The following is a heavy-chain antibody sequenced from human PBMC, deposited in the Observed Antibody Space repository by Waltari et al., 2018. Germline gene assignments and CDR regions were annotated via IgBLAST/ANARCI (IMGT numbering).Heavy chain of an antibody. D-gene: IGHD2-15*01. CDR2: IYHSGST. J-gene: IGHJ4*02. CDR1: GYSISSGYY. Sequence: QVQLQESGPGLVKPSETLSLTCTVSGYSISSGYYWGWIRQPPGKGLEWIGGIYHSGSTYYNPSLKSRVTISVDTSKNQFSLKLSSVTAADTAVYYCARGGVVAVRDYFDYWGQGTLVTVSS. CDR3: ARGGVVAVRDYFDY. V-gene: IGHV4-38-2*02.